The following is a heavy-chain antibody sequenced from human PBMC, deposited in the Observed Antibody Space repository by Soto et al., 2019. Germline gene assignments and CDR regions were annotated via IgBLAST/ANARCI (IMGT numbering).Heavy chain of an antibody. Sequence: XGSLRLSFSGSGFTFSDYYMTWIRQAPGKGLEWVSYINTLSSAIYYADSVKGRFTISRDNAKNSPYLQMNSLRAEDTAVYYCARRLQWQLRPLDYWGRGTLVTVSS. J-gene: IGHJ4*02. D-gene: IGHD6-19*01. V-gene: IGHV3-11*01. CDR3: ARRLQWQLRPLDY. CDR2: INTLSSAI. CDR1: GFTFSDYY.